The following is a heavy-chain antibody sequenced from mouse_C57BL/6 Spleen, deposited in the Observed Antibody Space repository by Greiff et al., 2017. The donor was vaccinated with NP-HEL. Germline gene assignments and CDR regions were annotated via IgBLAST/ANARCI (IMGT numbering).Heavy chain of an antibody. Sequence: QVQLQQSGAELVKPGASVKISCKASGYAFSSYWMNWVKQRPGKGLEWIGQIYPGDGDTNYNGKFKGKATLTADKSSSTAYMQLSSLTSEDSAVYFCARCGYDGSAMDYWGQGTSVTVSS. CDR2: IYPGDGDT. V-gene: IGHV1-80*01. J-gene: IGHJ4*01. CDR3: ARCGYDGSAMDY. D-gene: IGHD2-2*01. CDR1: GYAFSSYW.